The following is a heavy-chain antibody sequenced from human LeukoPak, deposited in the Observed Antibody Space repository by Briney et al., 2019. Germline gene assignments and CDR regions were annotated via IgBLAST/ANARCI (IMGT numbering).Heavy chain of an antibody. CDR2: IRGSGGGT. J-gene: IGHJ4*02. Sequence: QPGGSLRLSCAASGFTFNSYAMSWVRQAPGKGLEWVSAIRGSGGGTYYADPVKGRFTISRDNSKNTLYLQMNSLRDEDTALYYCAKAGIGVVGYFDYWGQGTLVTVSS. CDR3: AKAGIGVVGYFDY. D-gene: IGHD6-19*01. CDR1: GFTFNSYA. V-gene: IGHV3-23*01.